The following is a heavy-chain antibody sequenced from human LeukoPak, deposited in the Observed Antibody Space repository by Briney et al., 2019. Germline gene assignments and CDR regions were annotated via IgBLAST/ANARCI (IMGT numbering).Heavy chain of an antibody. CDR3: AKDRSKFGGVIGYYFDY. V-gene: IGHV3-23*01. J-gene: IGHJ4*02. CDR2: ISGGRST. Sequence: GGSLRLSCAASGFTFYNYAMTWVRQAPGKGLEWVSGISGGRSTYYADSVKGQFTISRDNSKNTLYLQMNSLRAEDTAVYYCAKDRSKFGGVIGYYFDYWGQGTLVTVSS. CDR1: GFTFYNYA. D-gene: IGHD3-16*02.